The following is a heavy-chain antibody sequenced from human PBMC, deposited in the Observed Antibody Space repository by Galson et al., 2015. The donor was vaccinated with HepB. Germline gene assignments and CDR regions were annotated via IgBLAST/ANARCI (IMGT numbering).Heavy chain of an antibody. Sequence: LSLTCTVSGGSISSGDYDWGWIRQPPGKGLEWIGNSGSTYHNPSLESRVTISVDTSQNQVSLRVNSVTAADTAVYYCARGRSGIVVVPVPRKYYYIDVWGKGTTVTVSS. CDR3: ARGRSGIVVVPVPRKYYYIDV. J-gene: IGHJ6*03. CDR1: GGSISSGDYD. V-gene: IGHV4-30-4*01. CDR2: SGST. D-gene: IGHD2-2*01.